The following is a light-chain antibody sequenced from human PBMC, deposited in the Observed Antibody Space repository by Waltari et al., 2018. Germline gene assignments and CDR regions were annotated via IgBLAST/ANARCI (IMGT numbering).Light chain of an antibody. CDR3: QSYDTSIRV. CDR2: END. Sequence: NFVLTQPHSVSESPEKTLAISCTRNNASIAATYVQWYQQRPGSSPTMVMYENDQSPPGVSGRFSGSIDSSSNAASLTSSGLRTDDEADYFCQSYDTSIRVFGGGTKLTVL. V-gene: IGLV6-57*01. J-gene: IGLJ3*02. CDR1: NASIAATY.